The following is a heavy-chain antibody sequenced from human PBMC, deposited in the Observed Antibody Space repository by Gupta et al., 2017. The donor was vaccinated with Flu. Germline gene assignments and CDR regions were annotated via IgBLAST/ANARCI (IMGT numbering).Heavy chain of an antibody. V-gene: IGHV3-21*01. CDR2: ISSSSSYI. J-gene: IGHJ5*02. CDR3: ARSCEMRTGGCDP. CDR1: GFSFSTYY. D-gene: IGHD5-24*01. Sequence: VQLVESGGGLVKPGGSLRLSCAASGFSFSTYYMNWVRQAPGKGLEWVSSISSSSSYIYYADSVKGRFTISRDNAKNSVYLQMNSLRAEDTAVYYCARSCEMRTGGCDPWGQGTLVTVSS.